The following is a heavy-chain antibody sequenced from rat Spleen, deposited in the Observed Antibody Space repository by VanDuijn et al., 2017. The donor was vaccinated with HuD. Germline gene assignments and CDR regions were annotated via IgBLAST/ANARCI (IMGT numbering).Heavy chain of an antibody. CDR3: AKTGFYFDY. J-gene: IGHJ2*01. Sequence: EVQLVESGGGLVQPGRSLKLSCAASGFTFSRFAMVWVRQAPKKGLEWVATITSGGSKTYYPDSVKGRFTISRDNAKSTLYLQMDGLRSENTATYYCAKTGFYFDYWGQGVMVTVSS. CDR2: ITSGGSKT. CDR1: GFTFSRFA. D-gene: IGHD1-6*01. V-gene: IGHV5-25*01.